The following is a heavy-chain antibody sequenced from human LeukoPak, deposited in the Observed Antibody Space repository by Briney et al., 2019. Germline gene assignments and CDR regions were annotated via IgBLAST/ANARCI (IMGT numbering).Heavy chain of an antibody. J-gene: IGHJ4*02. V-gene: IGHV3-23*01. Sequence: GGSLRLSCAASGFTFSSYAMSWVRQAPGRGLEWVSGISGSGDNTYYADSVKGRFTISRDNSKNTLYVQVNSLGTEDTAAYYCAKGSYYDSSGSFYFDYWGQGTLVIVSS. CDR1: GFTFSSYA. CDR2: ISGSGDNT. D-gene: IGHD3-22*01. CDR3: AKGSYYDSSGSFYFDY.